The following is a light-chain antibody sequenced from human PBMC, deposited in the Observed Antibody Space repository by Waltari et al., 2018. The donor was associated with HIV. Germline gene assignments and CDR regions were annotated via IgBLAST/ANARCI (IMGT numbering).Light chain of an antibody. J-gene: IGKJ5*01. CDR3: QQRTNRPPIT. CDR2: DAS. Sequence: EIVLTQSPAALVLSPGERATLSCRASQSVNTYLAWYQQKVGQPPRLLIYDASTRATGIPARFTGNGSGTDFTLTISSLEPEDFAVYFCQQRTNRPPITFGQGTRLELK. CDR1: QSVNTY. V-gene: IGKV3-11*01.